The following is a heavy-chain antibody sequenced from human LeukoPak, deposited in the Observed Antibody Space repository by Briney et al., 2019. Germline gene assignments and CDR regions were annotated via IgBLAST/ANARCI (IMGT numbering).Heavy chain of an antibody. CDR1: GFTFSSYD. J-gene: IGHJ4*02. CDR2: IGTAGDT. CDR3: ARSGVSSTAIDY. V-gene: IGHV3-13*01. Sequence: GGSLRLSCAASGFTFSSYDMHWVRQATGKGLEWVSAIGTAGDTYYPGSVKGRFTISRENAKNSLYLQMNSLRAGDTAVYYCARSGVSSTAIDYWGQGTLVTVSS. D-gene: IGHD3-10*01.